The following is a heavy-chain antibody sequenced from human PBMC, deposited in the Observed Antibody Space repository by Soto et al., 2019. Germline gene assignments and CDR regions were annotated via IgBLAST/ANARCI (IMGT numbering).Heavy chain of an antibody. Sequence: PSETMSLTCAVSGGSISSSNWWSWVRQPPGKGLEWIGEIYHSGSTNYNPSLKSRVTISVDKSKNQFSLKLSSVTAADTAGDYYARLEYSYGYFFDYGGKGPLVPVPS. CDR1: GGSISSSNW. J-gene: IGHJ4*02. D-gene: IGHD5-18*01. CDR2: IYHSGST. CDR3: ARLEYSYGYFFDY. V-gene: IGHV4-4*02.